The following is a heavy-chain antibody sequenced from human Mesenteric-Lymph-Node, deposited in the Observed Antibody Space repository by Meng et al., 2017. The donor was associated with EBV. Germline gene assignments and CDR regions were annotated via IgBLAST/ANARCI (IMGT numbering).Heavy chain of an antibody. CDR3: VRGPWNN. CDR2: IYTDGST. V-gene: IGHV3-66*01. D-gene: IGHD1/OR15-1a*01. Sequence: VQLVEAGGGLVKPGGSLRLSCAASGFSFSDYYMSWVRQAPGKGLEWVSVIYTDGSTYYADSVKGRFTISRDNSKNTLFIQMNNLRVDDTAVYYCVRGPWNNWGQGTLVTVSS. J-gene: IGHJ4*02. CDR1: GFSFSDYY.